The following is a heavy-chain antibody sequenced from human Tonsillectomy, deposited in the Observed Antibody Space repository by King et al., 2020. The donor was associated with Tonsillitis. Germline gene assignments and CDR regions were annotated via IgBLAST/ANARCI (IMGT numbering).Heavy chain of an antibody. CDR3: ASRRGYTSGWYWFDP. J-gene: IGHJ5*02. Sequence: QLQESGPGLVKPSETLSLTCSVSGASITDYYWSWIRQPPGKGPEWIGYVYYSGSTNYNPSLKSRVTISIDTSKNQFSLKLTSLTAADTAVYYCASRRGYTSGWYWFDPWGQGTLVTVSS. V-gene: IGHV4-59*03. CDR1: GASITDYY. CDR2: VYYSGST. D-gene: IGHD6-19*01.